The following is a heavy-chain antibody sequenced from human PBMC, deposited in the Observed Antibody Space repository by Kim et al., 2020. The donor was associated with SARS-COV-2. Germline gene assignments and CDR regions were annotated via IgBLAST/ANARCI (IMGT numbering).Heavy chain of an antibody. Sequence: NPSLKSRVTISVDTSKNQFSLKLSSVTAADTAVYYCASAPGIAVGYYFDYWGQGTLVTVSS. D-gene: IGHD6-19*01. CDR3: ASAPGIAVGYYFDY. V-gene: IGHV4-39*07. J-gene: IGHJ4*02.